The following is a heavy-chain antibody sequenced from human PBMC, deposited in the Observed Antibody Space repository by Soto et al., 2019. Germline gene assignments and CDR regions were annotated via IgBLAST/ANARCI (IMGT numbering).Heavy chain of an antibody. CDR1: GYTFTGHY. CDR3: GRGRSGQIVVFY. J-gene: IGHJ4*02. CDR2: IGPESGAT. D-gene: IGHD3-22*01. V-gene: IGHV1-2*02. Sequence: ASVKVSCKASGYTFTGHYIHWVRQAPEQVPEWMGEIGPESGATRYAEKFQGRVTMTLDTSITTVYIELKNLSPDDTAVYYRGRGRSGQIVVFYWGQGTAVTVSS.